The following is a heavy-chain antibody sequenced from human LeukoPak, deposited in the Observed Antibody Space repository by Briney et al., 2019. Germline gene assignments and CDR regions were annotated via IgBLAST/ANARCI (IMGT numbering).Heavy chain of an antibody. CDR3: ARSRSGYSYDHAAFDI. D-gene: IGHD5-18*01. V-gene: IGHV4-59*01. J-gene: IGHJ3*02. CDR2: IDYRGRT. CDR1: GGSISSYY. Sequence: PSETLSLTCTVSGGSISSYYWSWIRQPPGKGLEWIAYIDYRGRTTYNPSLKSRVTISVDTSRNQFSLKLSSVTAADTAVYYCARSRSGYSYDHAAFDIWGQGTMVTVSS.